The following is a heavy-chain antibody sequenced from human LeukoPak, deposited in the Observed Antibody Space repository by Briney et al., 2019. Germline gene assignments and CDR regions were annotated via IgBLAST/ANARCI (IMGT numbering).Heavy chain of an antibody. CDR3: ARGRSQLWFMNH. V-gene: IGHV1-46*01. CDR1: AYTFSAYL. Sequence: GASVKVSCKASAYTFSAYLLHWVRQAPGQGLQWMGMINPDSESTSYAQKFQGRVTMTRDTSTSTVYMELSSLRSDDTALYYCARGRSQLWFMNHWGQGTLVTVSS. CDR2: INPDSEST. J-gene: IGHJ4*02. D-gene: IGHD5-18*01.